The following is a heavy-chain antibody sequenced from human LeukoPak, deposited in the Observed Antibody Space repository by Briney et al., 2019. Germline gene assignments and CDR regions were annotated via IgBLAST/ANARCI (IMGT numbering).Heavy chain of an antibody. J-gene: IGHJ4*02. CDR1: GFTFSSYG. CDR2: ISAYTGNT. D-gene: IGHD3-10*01. Sequence: GGSLRLSCAVSGFTFSSYGMHWVRQAPGQGLEWMGWISAYTGNTNYAQKLQGRVTMTTDTSTSSAYMELRSLRSDDTAVYYCARAKLLLLPRDYWGQGTLVTVSS. V-gene: IGHV1-18*01. CDR3: ARAKLLLLPRDY.